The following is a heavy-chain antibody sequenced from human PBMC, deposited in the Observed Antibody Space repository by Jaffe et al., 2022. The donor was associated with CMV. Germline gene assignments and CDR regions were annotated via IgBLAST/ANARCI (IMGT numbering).Heavy chain of an antibody. J-gene: IGHJ4*02. CDR2: IYYSGST. CDR1: GGSISSYY. V-gene: IGHV4-59*01. CDR3: ARATEGYFDY. Sequence: QVQLQESGPGLVKPSETLSLTCTVSGGSISSYYWSWIRQPPGKGLEWIGYIYYSGSTNYNPSLKSRVTISVDTSKNQFSLKLSSVTAADTAVYYCARATEGYFDYWGQGTLVTVSS.